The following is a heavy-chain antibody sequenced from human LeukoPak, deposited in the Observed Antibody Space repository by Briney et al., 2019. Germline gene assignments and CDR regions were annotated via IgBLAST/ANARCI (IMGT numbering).Heavy chain of an antibody. D-gene: IGHD3-10*02. CDR3: AELGITMIGGV. V-gene: IGHV3-30*02. CDR2: IRYDGSNK. Sequence: GGSLSFPFPASGFTSSTYARKWVAQAPGKGLKGGAFIRYDGSNKKYVNSLKGRYTISRDNSKNTLYLQMNSLRAEDTAVYYCAELGITMIGGVWGKGTTVTISS. CDR1: GFTSSTYA. J-gene: IGHJ6*04.